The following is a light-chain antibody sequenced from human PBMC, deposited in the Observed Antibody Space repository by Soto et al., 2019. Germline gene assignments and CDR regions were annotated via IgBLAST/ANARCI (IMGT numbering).Light chain of an antibody. CDR1: QGISNY. J-gene: IGKJ3*01. Sequence: DIQMTQSPSSLSASIGDRVTITCRASQGISNYLAWYQQEPGKVPKLLIYSASTLQLGVPSRFSGSGSGTDFTITISNLQPEDVATYYCQKHNSAPFTFGPGTKVDIK. CDR3: QKHNSAPFT. CDR2: SAS. V-gene: IGKV1-27*01.